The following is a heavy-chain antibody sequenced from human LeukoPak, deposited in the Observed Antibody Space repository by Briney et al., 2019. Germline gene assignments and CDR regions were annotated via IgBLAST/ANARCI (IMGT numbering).Heavy chain of an antibody. CDR3: AKGKDC. CDR2: ITDSGGST. J-gene: IGHJ4*02. CDR1: EFTFSDYA. V-gene: IGHV3-23*01. Sequence: WGSLTLSCVASEFTFSDYAFSWVRQAPAKGLEWVSAITDSGGSTYYADSVKDRFTIYRDNSKNTLYLQMNSLRADDTAVYYCAKGKDCWGRGTLVTVCS.